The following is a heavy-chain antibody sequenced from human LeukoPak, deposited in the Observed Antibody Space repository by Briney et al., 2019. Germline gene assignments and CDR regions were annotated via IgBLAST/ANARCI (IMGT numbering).Heavy chain of an antibody. J-gene: IGHJ5*02. CDR3: ARWERALDT. CDR2: LSGGGSAI. D-gene: IGHD1-26*01. Sequence: PGGSLRLSCAAAGFSFSDYYMSWIRVAPGKGLECISYLSGGGSAIYCADSVKGRFTISRDNAKNSLYLEMNSLTVEDTGVYYCARWERALDTWGQGTLVTVSS. CDR1: GFSFSDYY. V-gene: IGHV3-11*04.